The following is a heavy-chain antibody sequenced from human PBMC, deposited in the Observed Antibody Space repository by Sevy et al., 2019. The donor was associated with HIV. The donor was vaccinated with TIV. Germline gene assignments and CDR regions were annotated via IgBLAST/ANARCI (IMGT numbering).Heavy chain of an antibody. CDR3: ARESSSSSYYYYGMDV. J-gene: IGHJ6*02. Sequence: ASVKVSCKASGYTFTGYYMHWVRQAPGQGLEWMGWINPNSGGTNYAQKVQGRVTMTRDTSISTAYMELSRLRSDDTAVYYCARESSSSSYYYYGMDVWGQGTTVTVSS. V-gene: IGHV1-2*02. CDR1: GYTFTGYY. CDR2: INPNSGGT. D-gene: IGHD6-6*01.